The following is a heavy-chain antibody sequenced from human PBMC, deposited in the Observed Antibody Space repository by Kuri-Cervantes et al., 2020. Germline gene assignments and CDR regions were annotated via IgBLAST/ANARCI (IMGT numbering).Heavy chain of an antibody. J-gene: IGHJ6*03. CDR2: INTDGSGT. CDR3: ARAGSRGAYYYYYMDV. CDR1: RFTFSSYW. Sequence: GESLKISCAASRFTFSSYWMHWVRQAPGKGLVWVSRINTDGSGTSYGDSVKGRFTISRDNAKNTLFLQMNSLRAEDTAVYYCARAGSRGAYYYYYMDVWGKGTTVTVSS. V-gene: IGHV3-74*01. D-gene: IGHD3-10*01.